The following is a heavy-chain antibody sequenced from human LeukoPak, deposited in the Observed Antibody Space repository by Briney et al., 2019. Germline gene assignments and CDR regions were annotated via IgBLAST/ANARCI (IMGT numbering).Heavy chain of an antibody. V-gene: IGHV3-30*02. CDR2: IRFDGSNT. J-gene: IGHJ4*02. Sequence: GGSLRLSCVASGFTFRLFGMHWVRQAPGKGLEWVSFIRFDGSNTYHADSVKGRFTIPRDNSKNTLYLQMNSLRAEDTAVYYCAKARGDFWSGYYLNYFDYWGQGTLVTVSS. D-gene: IGHD3-3*01. CDR1: GFTFRLFG. CDR3: AKARGDFWSGYYLNYFDY.